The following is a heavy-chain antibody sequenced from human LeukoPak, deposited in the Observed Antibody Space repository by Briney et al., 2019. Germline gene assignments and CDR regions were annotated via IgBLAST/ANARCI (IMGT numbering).Heavy chain of an antibody. J-gene: IGHJ4*02. CDR1: GFTFSSFW. CDR2: IKQDESEK. V-gene: IGHV3-7*01. D-gene: IGHD6-6*01. Sequence: GGSLRLSCAASGFTFSSFWMSWVRQAPGKGLEWVATIKQDESEKYYVDSVKGRFTISRDNAKNSLYLQMNSLRDEDTAVYYCSKDRPRSSFDYWGQGILVTVSS. CDR3: SKDRPRSSFDY.